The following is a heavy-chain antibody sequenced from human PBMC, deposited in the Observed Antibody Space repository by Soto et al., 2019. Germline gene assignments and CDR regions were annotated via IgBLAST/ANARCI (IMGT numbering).Heavy chain of an antibody. D-gene: IGHD3-3*01. V-gene: IGHV1-2*02. CDR1: GYTFTGYY. CDR2: INPKSGGT. J-gene: IGHJ4*02. CDR3: ARDYPGVDTFDY. Sequence: ASVKVSYKSCGYTFTGYYMHWVRQAPGQGLEWMGWINPKSGGTNYAQKFQGRVTMTRDTSISTAYMELSRLRSDDTAVYYCARDYPGVDTFDYWGQGTMVTVSS.